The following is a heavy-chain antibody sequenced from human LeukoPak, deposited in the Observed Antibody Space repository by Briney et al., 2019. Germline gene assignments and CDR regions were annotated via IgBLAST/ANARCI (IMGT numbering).Heavy chain of an antibody. Sequence: AGGSLRLSCAASGFTVITNDMTWVRQAPGKGLEWVSVLYSDGNTKYADSLQGRFTISRDNSKNTLYFEMNSLSPDDTAVYYCARGVEPLAANALAYWGQGTLVTVSS. D-gene: IGHD1-14*01. CDR2: LYSDGNT. J-gene: IGHJ4*02. V-gene: IGHV3-53*01. CDR3: ARGVEPLAANALAY. CDR1: GFTVITND.